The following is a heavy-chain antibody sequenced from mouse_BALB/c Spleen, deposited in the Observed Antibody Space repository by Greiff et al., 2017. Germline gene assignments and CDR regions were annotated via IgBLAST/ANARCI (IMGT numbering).Heavy chain of an antibody. V-gene: IGHV1-9*01. CDR1: GYTFSSYW. J-gene: IGHJ3*01. CDR2: ILPGSGST. D-gene: IGHD2-1*01. Sequence: VQLQQSGAELMKPGASVKISCKATGYTFSSYWIEWVKQRPGHGLEWIGEILPGSGSTNYNEKFKGKATFTADTSSNTAYMQLSSLTSEDSAVYYCARRSYGNWFAYWGQGTLVTVSA. CDR3: ARRSYGNWFAY.